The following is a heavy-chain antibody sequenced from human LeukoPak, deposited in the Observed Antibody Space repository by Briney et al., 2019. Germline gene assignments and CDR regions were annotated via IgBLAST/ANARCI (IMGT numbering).Heavy chain of an antibody. CDR1: GGSISSYY. D-gene: IGHD2-8*01. J-gene: IGHJ4*02. CDR3: ARRMLGETEFDY. V-gene: IGHV4-4*09. CDR2: IYTSGST. Sequence: SETLSLTCTVSGGSISSYYWSWIRQPPGKGLEWIGYIYTSGSTNYNPSLKSRVTISVDTSKNQFSLKLSSVTAADTAVYYCARRMLGETEFDYWGQGTLVTVSS.